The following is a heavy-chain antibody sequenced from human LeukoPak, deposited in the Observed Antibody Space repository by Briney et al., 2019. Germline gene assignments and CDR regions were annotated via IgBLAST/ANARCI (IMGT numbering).Heavy chain of an antibody. D-gene: IGHD2-2*01. Sequence: SETLSLTCAVSGGSLSSSNWWSWVRQPPGKGLEWIGEIYHSGSTNYNPSLKSRVTISVDKSKNQFSLKLSSVTAADTAVYYCARVGDCSSTSRGRSYYYGMDVWSQGTTVTVSS. CDR3: ARVGDCSSTSRGRSYYYGMDV. CDR1: GGSLSSSNW. V-gene: IGHV4-4*02. J-gene: IGHJ6*02. CDR2: IYHSGST.